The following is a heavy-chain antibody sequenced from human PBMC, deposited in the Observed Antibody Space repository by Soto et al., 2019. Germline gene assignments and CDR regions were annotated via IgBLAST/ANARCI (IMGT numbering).Heavy chain of an antibody. CDR1: GGSFSGYY. Sequence: PSETLSLTCAVYGGSFSGYYWSWIRQPPGKGLEWIGEINHSGSTNYNPSLKSRVTISVDTSKNQFSLKLSPVTAADTAVYYRARGGRYCSGGSCYSKRDWFDPWGQGTLVTVSS. CDR2: INHSGST. D-gene: IGHD2-15*01. J-gene: IGHJ5*02. V-gene: IGHV4-34*01. CDR3: ARGGRYCSGGSCYSKRDWFDP.